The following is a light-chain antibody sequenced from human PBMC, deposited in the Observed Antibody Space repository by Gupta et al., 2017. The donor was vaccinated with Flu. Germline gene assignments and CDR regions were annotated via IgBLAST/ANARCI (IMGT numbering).Light chain of an antibody. Sequence: DIPMTQSPSTLSASIGDRVTITCRASQSISSWLAWYQQKPGKAPKLLIYKASSLESGVPSRVSGSGSGTEFTLTISSLQPDDFATYYCQQYNSYSRTFGQGTKMEIK. CDR2: KAS. CDR1: QSISSW. CDR3: QQYNSYSRT. J-gene: IGKJ1*01. V-gene: IGKV1-5*03.